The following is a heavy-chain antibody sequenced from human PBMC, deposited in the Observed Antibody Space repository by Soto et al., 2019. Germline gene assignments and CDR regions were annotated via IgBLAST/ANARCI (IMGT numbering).Heavy chain of an antibody. CDR1: GFTFTSSS. D-gene: IGHD1-26*01. CDR2: IVVGSGNT. J-gene: IGHJ5*02. Sequence: QMELVQSGPEVKKPGTSVKVSCKASGFTFTSSSIQWVRQARGQRLEWIGWIVVGSGNTNYAQKFQERVTITMDMSTSTAYVELSSLRSEDTAVYYCAAYRATPPYLPGHNWFYPWGQGTLVTVSS. V-gene: IGHV1-58*02. CDR3: AAYRATPPYLPGHNWFYP.